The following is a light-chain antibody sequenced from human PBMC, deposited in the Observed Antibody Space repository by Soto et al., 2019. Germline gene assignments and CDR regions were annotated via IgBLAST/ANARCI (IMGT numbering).Light chain of an antibody. CDR3: QQYNDYSTWT. V-gene: IGKV1-5*01. CDR1: QSISRW. Sequence: DIQMTQSPSTLSASVGDRVTITCRASQSISRWLDWYQQKPGKAPKVLIWDASSLQGGVPSRFSGSGSGTEFTLTISSLHPDDFATYYCQQYNDYSTWTFGQGTKVDIX. CDR2: DAS. J-gene: IGKJ1*01.